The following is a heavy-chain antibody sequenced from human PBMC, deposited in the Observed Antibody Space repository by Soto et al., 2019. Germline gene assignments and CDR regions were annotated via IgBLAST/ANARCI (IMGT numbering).Heavy chain of an antibody. CDR1: GGSISSSNW. Sequence: QVQLQESGPGLVKPSGTLSLTCAVSGGSISSSNWWGWVRQPPGKGLEWIGESYHSGSTKYNPSLKSRVTISVDKSKKQCSLKLSSVTAADTAVYYCARVSGSYYYGMDVWGQGTTVTVSS. J-gene: IGHJ6*02. CDR2: SYHSGST. CDR3: ARVSGSYYYGMDV. V-gene: IGHV4-4*02.